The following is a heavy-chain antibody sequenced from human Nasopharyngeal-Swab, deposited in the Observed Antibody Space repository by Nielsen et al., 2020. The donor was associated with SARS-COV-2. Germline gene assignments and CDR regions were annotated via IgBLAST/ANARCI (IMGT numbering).Heavy chain of an antibody. Sequence: WVRQAPGQGLEWMGWISAYNGNTNYAQKLQGRVTMTTDTSTSTAYMELRSLRSDDTAVYYCAREVFEVPAATYYYYYYYMDVWGKGTTVTASS. D-gene: IGHD2-2*01. CDR3: AREVFEVPAATYYYYYYYMDV. CDR2: ISAYNGNT. J-gene: IGHJ6*03. V-gene: IGHV1-18*01.